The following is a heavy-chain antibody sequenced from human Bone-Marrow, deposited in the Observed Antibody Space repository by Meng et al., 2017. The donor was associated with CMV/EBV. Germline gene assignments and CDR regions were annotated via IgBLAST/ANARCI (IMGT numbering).Heavy chain of an antibody. CDR1: GFTFSSYE. V-gene: IGHV3-48*03. Sequence: GESLKISCAASGFTFSSYEMNWVRQAPGKGLEWVSYISSSGSTIYYADSVKGRFTISRDNSKNTLYLQMNSLRAEDTAVYYCAKDRGNSSPYGMDVWGQGTTVTVSS. D-gene: IGHD6-6*01. CDR2: ISSSGSTI. J-gene: IGHJ6*02. CDR3: AKDRGNSSPYGMDV.